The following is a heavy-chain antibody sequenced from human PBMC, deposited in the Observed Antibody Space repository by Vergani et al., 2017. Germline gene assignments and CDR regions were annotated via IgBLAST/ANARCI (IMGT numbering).Heavy chain of an antibody. J-gene: IGHJ6*04. CDR2: ISGSGGST. Sequence: EVQLLESGGDLVQPGGSLRLSCAASGFTFNHYAMNWVRQAPGKGLEWVSGISGSGGSTYYAGSVKGQFTISRYSSKNTLYLQMNSLSAGDTAVYYCAKSNPRNSGYDYLYYYHAMDVWGKGTTVTVSS. CDR1: GFTFNHYA. D-gene: IGHD5-12*01. CDR3: AKSNPRNSGYDYLYYYHAMDV. V-gene: IGHV3-23*01.